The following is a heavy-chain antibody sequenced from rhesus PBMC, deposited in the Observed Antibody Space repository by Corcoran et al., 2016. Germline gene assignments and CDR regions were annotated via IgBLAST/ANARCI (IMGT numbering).Heavy chain of an antibody. D-gene: IGHD1-20*01. CDR1: GFSLPTSGMG. CDR3: ARGVSWNTGVGLDV. J-gene: IGHJ5-1*01. Sequence: QVTLKESGPALVKPTQTLTLTCTFSGFSLPTSGMGVGWLRQPPGKALEWLALIYWDDDQRYSTSLKSRLTISKDTSKNQVVLTMTNMDPVDTATDYCARGVSWNTGVGLDVCGPGVLVTVAA. V-gene: IGHV2-174*01. CDR2: IYWDDDQ.